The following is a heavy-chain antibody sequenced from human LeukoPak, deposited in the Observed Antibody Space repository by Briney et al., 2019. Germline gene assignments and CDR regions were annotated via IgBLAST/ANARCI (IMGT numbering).Heavy chain of an antibody. CDR2: IIPIFGIA. CDR3: ASGYYDSSGYSDY. V-gene: IGHV1-69*04. CDR1: GGTFSSYA. Sequence: ASVKVSCKASGGTFSSYAISWVRQASGQGLEWMGRIIPIFGIANYAQKFQGRVTITADKSTSTAYMELSSLRSEDTAVYYCASGYYDSSGYSDYWGQGTLVTVSS. D-gene: IGHD3-22*01. J-gene: IGHJ4*02.